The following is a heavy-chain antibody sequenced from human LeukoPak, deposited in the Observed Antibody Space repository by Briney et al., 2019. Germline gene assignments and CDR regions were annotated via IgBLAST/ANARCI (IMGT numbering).Heavy chain of an antibody. V-gene: IGHV5-51*01. CDR3: ARRLKVSNSRSFDY. Sequence: GESLKISCQASGYSFSTYWIGWVRQMAGKGLEWMGIIYPDHSDTRYNPSFQGQVTISVDRSISTAYLQWSSLKASDTAIYYCARRLKVSNSRSFDYWGQGTLVTVSS. J-gene: IGHJ4*02. CDR1: GYSFSTYW. D-gene: IGHD6-13*01. CDR2: IYPDHSDT.